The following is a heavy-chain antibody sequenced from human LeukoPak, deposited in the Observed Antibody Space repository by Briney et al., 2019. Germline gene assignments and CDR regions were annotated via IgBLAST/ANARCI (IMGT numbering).Heavy chain of an antibody. V-gene: IGHV3-23*01. CDR1: GFTFSSYV. D-gene: IGHD2-21*02. CDR2: INRAGDDT. Sequence: GGSLRLSCAASGFTFSSYVMTWVRQAPGKGLEWVSTINRAGDDTYYAASVKGRFTISRDNSKNTLYLQLNSLRVEDTAVYYCANARRTAATPVDVFDIWGQGTMATVSS. J-gene: IGHJ3*02. CDR3: ANARRTAATPVDVFDI.